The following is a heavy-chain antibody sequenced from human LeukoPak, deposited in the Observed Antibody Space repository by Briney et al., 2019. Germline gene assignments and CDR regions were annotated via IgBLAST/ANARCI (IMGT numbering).Heavy chain of an antibody. D-gene: IGHD3-22*01. CDR1: GGSITSSSYY. J-gene: IGHJ4*02. Sequence: SETLSLTCTVSGGSITSSSYYWGWIRQPPGKGLEWIGTIYHSGSTYYNPSLKSRVTISVDTSKNQFSLKLSSVTAADTAVYYCARDRGYYDSSGPLYYFDYWGQGTLVTVSS. V-gene: IGHV4-39*02. CDR2: IYHSGST. CDR3: ARDRGYYDSSGPLYYFDY.